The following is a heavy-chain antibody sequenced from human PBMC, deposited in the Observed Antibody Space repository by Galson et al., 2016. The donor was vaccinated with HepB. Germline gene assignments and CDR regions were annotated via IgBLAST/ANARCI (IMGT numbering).Heavy chain of an antibody. J-gene: IGHJ5*02. Sequence: PALVKPTQTLTLTCTFSGFSHSSSGVGVGWIRQPPGKALEWLALIYWDDDKRYSPSLKSRLTITKDTSKNQVVLTMTNMDPVDTATYYCARETLGYCGGDCYSGGWFDPWGQGTLVTVSS. CDR2: IYWDDDK. CDR1: GFSHSSSGVG. D-gene: IGHD2-21*02. V-gene: IGHV2-5*02. CDR3: ARETLGYCGGDCYSGGWFDP.